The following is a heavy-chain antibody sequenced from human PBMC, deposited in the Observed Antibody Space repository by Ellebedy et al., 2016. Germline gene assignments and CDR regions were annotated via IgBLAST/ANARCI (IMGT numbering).Heavy chain of an antibody. Sequence: GESLKISCAASGFSFSSYWMNWVRQAPGKGLEWVANIKPDGSAKYYVDSVKGRFTISRDNAKNSVYLQMNSLRAEDTAVYYCARDGDTRRHYYYYGMDVWGQGTTVTVSS. V-gene: IGHV3-7*03. CDR3: ARDGDTRRHYYYYGMDV. CDR2: IKPDGSAK. J-gene: IGHJ6*02. CDR1: GFSFSSYW. D-gene: IGHD7-27*01.